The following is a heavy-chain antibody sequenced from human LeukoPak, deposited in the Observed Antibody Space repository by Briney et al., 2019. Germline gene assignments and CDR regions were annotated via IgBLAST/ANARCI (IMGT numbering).Heavy chain of an antibody. CDR1: GGTFSSYA. V-gene: IGHV1-69*04. D-gene: IGHD2-2*01. CDR3: ARDQLQGEYQLLTDY. Sequence: LGASVKVSCKASGGTFSSYAISWVRQAPGQGLEWMGRIIPILGIANYAQKFQGRVTITADKSTSTAYMELSSLRSEDTAVCYCARDQLQGEYQLLTDYWGQGTLVTVSS. CDR2: IIPILGIA. J-gene: IGHJ4*02.